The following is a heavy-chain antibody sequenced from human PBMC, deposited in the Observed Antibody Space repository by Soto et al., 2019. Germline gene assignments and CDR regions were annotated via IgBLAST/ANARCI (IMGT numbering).Heavy chain of an antibody. CDR1: GGSLSSRSYY. J-gene: IGHJ6*02. CDR2: IYYSGNT. Sequence: QLQLQESGPGLVKPSDTLSLTCTVSGGSLSSRSYYWGWIRQPPGKGLEWIGSIYYSGNTYYNPSLNSRVTISVDTSKNQVSLELSSVTAADTAISYCARHLNMVRGATYGMDVWGQGTTVTVSS. CDR3: ARHLNMVRGATYGMDV. V-gene: IGHV4-39*01. D-gene: IGHD3-10*01.